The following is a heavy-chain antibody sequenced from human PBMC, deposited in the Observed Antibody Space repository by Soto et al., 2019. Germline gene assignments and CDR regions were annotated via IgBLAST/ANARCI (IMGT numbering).Heavy chain of an antibody. CDR3: SRAFSSTYYGIRY. D-gene: IGHD3-22*01. CDR2: ISSTGDYT. V-gene: IGHV3-11*06. J-gene: IGHJ4*02. Sequence: QVQLVESGAGLVKPGGSLRLSCAASGFTFSNYYMTWIRQAPGKGLEWVSYISSTGDYTNYADSLKGRFTISRDNAKRSLYLQMDSLRAEDTAVYYCSRAFSSTYYGIRYWGQGTLVTVSS. CDR1: GFTFSNYY.